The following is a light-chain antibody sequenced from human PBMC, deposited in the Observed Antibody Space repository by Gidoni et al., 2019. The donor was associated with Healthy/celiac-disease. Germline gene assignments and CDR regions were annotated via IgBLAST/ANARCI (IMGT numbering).Light chain of an antibody. CDR1: SSDVGGYNY. CDR3: NSYTTSSTLV. J-gene: IGLJ3*02. V-gene: IGLV2-14*03. CDR2: DVS. Sequence: QSALSQPASVSGSPAQSITISCTGPSSDVGGYNYVSWYQQHPGKAPKLMIYDVSNRPSGVSNRFSGSKSGNTASLTISGLQAEDEADYYCNSYTTSSTLVFGGGTKLTVL.